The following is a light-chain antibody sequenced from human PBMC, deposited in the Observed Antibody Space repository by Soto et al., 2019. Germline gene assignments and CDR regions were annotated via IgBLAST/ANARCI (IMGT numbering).Light chain of an antibody. V-gene: IGLV1-47*02. J-gene: IGLJ2*01. CDR1: SSNIGSNY. Sequence: QSVLTQPPSASGTPGQRVTISCSGSSSNIGSNYVYWYHQLPGTAPKLVIYSDNQRPSGVPERFSGSKSGTSASLAISGLRSEDEGDYYCAAWDDSLSGVVFGGGTKLTVL. CDR3: AAWDDSLSGVV. CDR2: SDN.